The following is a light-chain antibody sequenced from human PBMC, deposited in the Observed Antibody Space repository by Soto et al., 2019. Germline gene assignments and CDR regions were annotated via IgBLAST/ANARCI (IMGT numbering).Light chain of an antibody. Sequence: QSVLTQPPSVSGAPGQRVTISCTGSSSDIGAGFDVHWYQHLPGTAPKLLIYGNTNRPSGVPGRFSGSKSGTSASLVITGFQAEDEADYYCQSYENSRTGFYVFGTGTKLTVL. CDR2: GNT. V-gene: IGLV1-40*01. J-gene: IGLJ1*01. CDR1: SSDIGAGFD. CDR3: QSYENSRTGFYV.